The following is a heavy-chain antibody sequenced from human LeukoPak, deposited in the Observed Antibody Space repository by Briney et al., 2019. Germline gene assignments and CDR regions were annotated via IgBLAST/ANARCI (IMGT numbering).Heavy chain of an antibody. Sequence: GGSLRLSCAASGFTFSDYYMGWIRQAPGKGLEWVSVIYSGGSTYYADSVKGRFTISRDNSKNTLYLQMNSLRAEDTAVYYCARDSLNSSGYYSYWGQGTLVTVSS. V-gene: IGHV3-66*01. CDR3: ARDSLNSSGYYSY. J-gene: IGHJ4*02. CDR1: GFTFSDYY. D-gene: IGHD3-22*01. CDR2: IYSGGST.